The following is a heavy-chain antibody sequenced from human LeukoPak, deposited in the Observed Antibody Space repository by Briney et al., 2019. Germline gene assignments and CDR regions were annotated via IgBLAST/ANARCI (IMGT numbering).Heavy chain of an antibody. J-gene: IGHJ5*02. CDR3: ARDMKYYYDSSGHHGFDP. Sequence: GASVKVSCKASGGTFSSYAINWVRQAPGQGLEWLGGIIPIFGTANYAQKFQGRVTITADESTSTAYMELSSLRFEGTAVYYCARDMKYYYDSSGHHGFDPWGQGTLVTVSS. V-gene: IGHV1-69*13. CDR1: GGTFSSYA. D-gene: IGHD3-22*01. CDR2: IIPIFGTA.